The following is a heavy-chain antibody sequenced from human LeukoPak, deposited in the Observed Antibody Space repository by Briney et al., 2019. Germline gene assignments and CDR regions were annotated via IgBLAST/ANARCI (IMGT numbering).Heavy chain of an antibody. CDR3: AKESPYAVGGTGRFYYFDY. CDR2: ISNSGRT. CDR1: GFTFSSYA. D-gene: IGHD1-26*01. J-gene: IGHJ4*02. V-gene: IGHV3-23*01. Sequence: TGGSLRLSCAASGFTFSSYAISWVRQAPGKGLEWVSAISNSGRTYYTDSVKGRFTISRDNSKNTLHLQMNSPRAEDTAVYYCAKESPYAVGGTGRFYYFDYWGQGALVTVSS.